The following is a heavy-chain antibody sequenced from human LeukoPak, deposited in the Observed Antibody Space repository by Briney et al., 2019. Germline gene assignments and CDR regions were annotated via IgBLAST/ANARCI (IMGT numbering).Heavy chain of an antibody. V-gene: IGHV1-18*01. CDR3: ARDLLTLRGYSGFDY. Sequence: ASVEVSCKASGYTFTSYGISWVRQAPGQGLEWMGWISAYNGNTNYAQKLQGRVTMTTDTSTSTAYMELRSLRSDDTAVYYCARDLLTLRGYSGFDYWGQGTLVTVSS. CDR1: GYTFTSYG. CDR2: ISAYNGNT. J-gene: IGHJ4*02. D-gene: IGHD5-12*01.